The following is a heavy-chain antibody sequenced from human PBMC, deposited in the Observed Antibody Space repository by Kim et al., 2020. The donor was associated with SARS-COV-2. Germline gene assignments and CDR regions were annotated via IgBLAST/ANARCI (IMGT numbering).Heavy chain of an antibody. CDR3: VKHLHVTSVTFYWYFEL. D-gene: IGHD1-1*01. V-gene: IGHV3-23*05. CDR1: GFAFHHSA. Sequence: GGSLRLSCAASGFAFHHSAMSWVRQAPGKGLEWVSGIFGSGCGTYYADSVKGRFSISRDNSKNILYLQMNDLRVEDTAVYYCVKHLHVTSVTFYWYFELWGRGTLVAVSS. J-gene: IGHJ2*01. CDR2: IFGSGCGT.